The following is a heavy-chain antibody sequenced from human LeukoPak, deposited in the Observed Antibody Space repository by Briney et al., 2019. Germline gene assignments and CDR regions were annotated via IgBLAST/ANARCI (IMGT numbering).Heavy chain of an antibody. CDR1: GYSFTNYW. Sequence: GESLKISCKGSGYSFTNYWIGWVRQLPGKGLEWLGIIYPGDSDTRYSPSFQGQVTISADKSISTAYLQWSSLKASDTAMYYCARTTSGGLYYFDYWGQGTLVTVSS. D-gene: IGHD3-10*01. J-gene: IGHJ4*02. CDR2: IYPGDSDT. V-gene: IGHV5-51*01. CDR3: ARTTSGGLYYFDY.